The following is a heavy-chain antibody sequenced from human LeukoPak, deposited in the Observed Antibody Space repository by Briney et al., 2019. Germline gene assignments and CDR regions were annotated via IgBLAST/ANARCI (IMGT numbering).Heavy chain of an antibody. Sequence: ASVKVSCKASGYTFSDFSMNWVRQAPGKGLEWVSSISSSSSYIYYADSVKGRFTISRDNAENSLYLQMSSLRAEDTAVYYCARRYYGSATYRLPYDYWGQGTLVTVSS. D-gene: IGHD3-22*01. V-gene: IGHV3-21*01. CDR1: GYTFSDFS. CDR3: ARRYYGSATYRLPYDY. J-gene: IGHJ4*02. CDR2: ISSSSSYI.